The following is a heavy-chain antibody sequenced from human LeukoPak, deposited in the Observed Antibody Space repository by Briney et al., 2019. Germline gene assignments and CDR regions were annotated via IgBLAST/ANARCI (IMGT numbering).Heavy chain of an antibody. CDR1: GYSFTSYW. Sequence: GESLRISCKGSGYSFTSYWISWVRQMPGKGLEWMGRIDPSDSYTNYCPSFEGHVTISTDKSITTVYLQWGSLKASDTATYYCARHPSSNSWYRWFDPWGQGTLVTVSS. CDR3: ARHPSSNSWYRWFDP. CDR2: IDPSDSYT. V-gene: IGHV5-10-1*01. D-gene: IGHD2-2*01. J-gene: IGHJ5*02.